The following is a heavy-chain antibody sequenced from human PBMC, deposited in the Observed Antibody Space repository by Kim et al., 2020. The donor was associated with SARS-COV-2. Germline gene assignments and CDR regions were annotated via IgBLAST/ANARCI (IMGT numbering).Heavy chain of an antibody. CDR2: FDPEDGET. CDR1: GYTLTELS. V-gene: IGHV1-24*01. Sequence: ASVKVSCKVSGYTLTELSMHWVRQAPGKGLEWMGGFDPEDGETIYAQKFQGRVTMTEDTSTDTAYMELSSLRSEDTAVYYCATAFVAVAGITTYYFDYWGQGTLVTVSS. CDR3: ATAFVAVAGITTYYFDY. J-gene: IGHJ4*02. D-gene: IGHD6-19*01.